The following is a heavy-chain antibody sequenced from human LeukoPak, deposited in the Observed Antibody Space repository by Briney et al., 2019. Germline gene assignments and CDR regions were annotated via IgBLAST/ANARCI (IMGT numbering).Heavy chain of an antibody. D-gene: IGHD1-26*01. V-gene: IGHV3-7*04. CDR2: IKEDGSAK. J-gene: IGHJ4*02. Sequence: PGGSLRLSRAASGFTFSASWMSWVRQAPGKGLEWVANIKEDGSAKYYVDSVTGRFTISRDNAKNSLFLQMNSLRAEDTAVYYCARDAEGGTYRYWGQGTLVTVSS. CDR1: GFTFSASW. CDR3: ARDAEGGTYRY.